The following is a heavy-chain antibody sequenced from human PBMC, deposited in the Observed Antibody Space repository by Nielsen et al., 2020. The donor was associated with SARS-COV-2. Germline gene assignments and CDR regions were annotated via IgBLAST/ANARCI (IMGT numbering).Heavy chain of an antibody. CDR3: ARGSYYGGFDP. CDR1: GFTFSRYD. D-gene: IGHD3-22*01. V-gene: IGHV3-13*04. J-gene: IGHJ5*02. CDR2: IGTAGDT. Sequence: GESLKISCAASGFTFSRYDMHWVRQVTGKDLEWVSTIGTAGDTYYPGSVKGRFTISRENAKNSLYLQMNSLRAGDTAVYYCARGSYYGGFDPWGQGTLVTVSS.